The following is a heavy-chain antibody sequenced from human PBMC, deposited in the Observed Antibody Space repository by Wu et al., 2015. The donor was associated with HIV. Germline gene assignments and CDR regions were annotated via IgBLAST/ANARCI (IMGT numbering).Heavy chain of an antibody. CDR2: ISAYNGNT. D-gene: IGHD3-9*01. CDR3: ARDFDILTGYPLMGCFDY. J-gene: IGHJ4*02. CDR1: GYTFTSYG. V-gene: IGHV1-18*01. Sequence: QVQLVQSGAEVKKPGASVKVSCKASGYTFTSYGISWVRQAPGQGLEWMGWISAYNGNTNYAQKLQGRVTMTTDTSTSTAYMELRSLRSDDTAVYYCARDFDILTGYPLMGCFDYWGQGTLVTVSS.